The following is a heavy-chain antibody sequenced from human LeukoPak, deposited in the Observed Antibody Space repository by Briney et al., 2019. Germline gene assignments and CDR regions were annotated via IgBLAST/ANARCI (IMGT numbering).Heavy chain of an antibody. Sequence: GGSLRLSCTASGFTFGDYAMSWFRQAPGKGLEWVGFIRSKAYGGTTEYAASVKGRFTISRDDSKSIAYLQMNSLKTEDTAVYYCTRVYSSGWYGRLGAFDIWGQGTMVTVSS. CDR1: GFTFGDYA. J-gene: IGHJ3*02. D-gene: IGHD6-19*01. CDR3: TRVYSSGWYGRLGAFDI. CDR2: IRSKAYGGTT. V-gene: IGHV3-49*03.